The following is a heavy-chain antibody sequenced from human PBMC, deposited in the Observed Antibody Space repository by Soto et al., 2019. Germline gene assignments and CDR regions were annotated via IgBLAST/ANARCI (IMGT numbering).Heavy chain of an antibody. CDR3: ARDRGYYGSGSYYWNWFDP. D-gene: IGHD3-10*01. J-gene: IGHJ5*02. CDR2: IIPIFGTA. CDR1: GGTFSSYA. Sequence: SVKVSCKASGGTFSSYAISWVRQAPGQGLEWMGGIIPIFGTANYAQKFQGRVTITADESTSTAYMELSSLRSEDTAVYYCARDRGYYGSGSYYWNWFDPWGQGTLVTVSS. V-gene: IGHV1-69*13.